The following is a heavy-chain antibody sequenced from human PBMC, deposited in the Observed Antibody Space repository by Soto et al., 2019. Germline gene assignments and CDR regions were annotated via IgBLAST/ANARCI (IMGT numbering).Heavy chain of an antibody. D-gene: IGHD6-13*01. CDR3: VTIFLPAAGG. CDR1: GFTFKDAW. Sequence: EVHLVESGGGLAKPGGSLRLSCAASGFTFKDAWMNWVRQVPEKGLEWVGRIKSNPDGGTTDYAAPVKGRFTISRDDSKNMLYLQMNSLKTEAAAIYYCVTIFLPAAGGWGQGTVVTVSS. J-gene: IGHJ4*02. V-gene: IGHV3-15*07. CDR2: IKSNPDGGTT.